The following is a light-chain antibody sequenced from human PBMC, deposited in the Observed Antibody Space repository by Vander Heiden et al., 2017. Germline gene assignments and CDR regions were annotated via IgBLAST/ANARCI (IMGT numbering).Light chain of an antibody. J-gene: IGLJ3*02. Sequence: FMLTQPHSVSESPGTTVTISCTRSSGSIVSNYVQWYQQRPGSSPTTVIYEDNQRPSGVPDRFSGSIDSSSNSASLTISGLKTEDEADYYCQSYDSSNWVFGGGTKLTVL. CDR1: SGSIVSNY. V-gene: IGLV6-57*01. CDR2: EDN. CDR3: QSYDSSNWV.